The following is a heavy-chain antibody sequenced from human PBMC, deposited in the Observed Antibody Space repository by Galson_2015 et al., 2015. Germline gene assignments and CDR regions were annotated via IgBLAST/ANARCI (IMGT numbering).Heavy chain of an antibody. Sequence: SVKVSCKASGYTFTSYAMHWVRQAPGQRLEWMGWINAGNGNTKYSQKFQGRVTTTRDTSASTAYMELSSLRSEDTAVYYCARDEHEGYCSGGSCYSQLYNWFDPWGQGTLVTVSS. V-gene: IGHV1-3*01. D-gene: IGHD2-15*01. J-gene: IGHJ5*02. CDR2: INAGNGNT. CDR1: GYTFTSYA. CDR3: ARDEHEGYCSGGSCYSQLYNWFDP.